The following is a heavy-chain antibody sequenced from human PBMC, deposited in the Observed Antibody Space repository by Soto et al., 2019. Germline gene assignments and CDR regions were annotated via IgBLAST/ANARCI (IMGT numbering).Heavy chain of an antibody. D-gene: IGHD5-18*01. V-gene: IGHV1-69*13. CDR2: IIPIFGTA. CDR3: ARDLTPDSYGYYYYGMDV. J-gene: IGHJ6*02. CDR1: GGTFSSYA. Sequence: SVKVSCKASGGTFSSYAISWVRQAPGQGLEWMGGIIPIFGTANYAQKFQGRVTITADESTSTAYMELSSLRSEDTAVYYCARDLTPDSYGYYYYGMDVWGQGTTVTVSS.